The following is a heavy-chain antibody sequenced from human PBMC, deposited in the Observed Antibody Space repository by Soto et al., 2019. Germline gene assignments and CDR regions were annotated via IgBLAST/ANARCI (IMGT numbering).Heavy chain of an antibody. CDR2: IYPGDSDT. Sequence: PGESLKISCKGSGYSFTSYWIGWVRQMPGKGLEWMGIIYPGDSDTRYSPSFQGQVTISADKSISTAYLQWSSLKASDTAMYYCARRRYYDYVWGSYRPAGYFDYWGQGTLVTVSS. CDR1: GYSFTSYW. V-gene: IGHV5-51*01. CDR3: ARRRYYDYVWGSYRPAGYFDY. J-gene: IGHJ4*02. D-gene: IGHD3-16*02.